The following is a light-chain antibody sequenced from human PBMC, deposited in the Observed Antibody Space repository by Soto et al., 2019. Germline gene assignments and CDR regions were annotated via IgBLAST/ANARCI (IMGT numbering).Light chain of an antibody. CDR2: DAS. CDR3: QHRSNWPLT. Sequence: EVVFTQSPGTLSLSPVERATLSCRASQSVSSYLAWYQQKPGQAPRLLIYDASNRATGIPARFSGSGSGTDFTLTISSLEPEDFAVYYCQHRSNWPLTFGGGTKVDIK. CDR1: QSVSSY. V-gene: IGKV3-11*01. J-gene: IGKJ4*01.